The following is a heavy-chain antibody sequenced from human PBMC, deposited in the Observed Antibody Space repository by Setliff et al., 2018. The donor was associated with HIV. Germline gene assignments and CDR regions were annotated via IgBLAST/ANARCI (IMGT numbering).Heavy chain of an antibody. Sequence: VGSLRLSCAASGFSFRDYYMTWVRQAPGRGLEWVSYITSTGTTTLYADSLRGRFTASRDNAESTLYLQMNNLRAEDTAVYYCAIIRETGSPYWGQGTQVTVSS. D-gene: IGHD3-9*01. CDR3: AIIRETGSPY. V-gene: IGHV3-11*04. CDR1: GFSFRDYY. CDR2: ITSTGTTT. J-gene: IGHJ4*02.